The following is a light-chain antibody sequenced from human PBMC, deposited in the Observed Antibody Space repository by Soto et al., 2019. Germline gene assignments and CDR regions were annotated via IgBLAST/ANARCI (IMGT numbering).Light chain of an antibody. V-gene: IGLV2-11*01. CDR2: DVS. J-gene: IGLJ3*02. CDR1: SSDVGGYNY. CDR3: CSYAVCNTFWV. Sequence: QYVLTQPRSVSGSPGQSVTISCTGTSSDVGGYNYVSWYQQHPGKAPKVMIYDVSRRPSGVPDRFSGSKSGNTASLTISGIQAEDEAEYYCCSYAVCNTFWVFGGGTKLTVL.